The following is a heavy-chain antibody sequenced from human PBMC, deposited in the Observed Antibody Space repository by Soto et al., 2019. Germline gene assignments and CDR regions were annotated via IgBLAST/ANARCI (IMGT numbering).Heavy chain of an antibody. J-gene: IGHJ6*02. CDR3: AKEEGGVTTYPYYYYGMDV. V-gene: IGHV3-30*18. CDR1: GFTFSSYG. CDR2: ISYDGSNK. Sequence: QVQLVESGGGVVQPGRSLRLSCAASGFTFSSYGMHWVRQAPGKGLEWVAVISYDGSNKYYADSVKGRFTISRDNSKNTLYLQMNRLRAEDTAVYYCAKEEGGVTTYPYYYYGMDVWGQGTTVTVSS. D-gene: IGHD4-17*01.